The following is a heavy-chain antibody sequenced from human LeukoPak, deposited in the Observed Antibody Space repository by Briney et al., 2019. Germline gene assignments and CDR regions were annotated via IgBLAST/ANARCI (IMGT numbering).Heavy chain of an antibody. CDR3: ARDPGRQYSSIADV. V-gene: IGHV1-2*06. Sequence: PRASVTVSCKASGYTFTGYYMHWVRQAPGQGLEWMGRINPNNGGTNYAQKFQGRVTMTRDTSISTAYMELSRLRSDDTAVYYCARDPGRQYSSIADVWGQGTTVTVSS. CDR1: GYTFTGYY. CDR2: INPNNGGT. J-gene: IGHJ6*02. D-gene: IGHD6-19*01.